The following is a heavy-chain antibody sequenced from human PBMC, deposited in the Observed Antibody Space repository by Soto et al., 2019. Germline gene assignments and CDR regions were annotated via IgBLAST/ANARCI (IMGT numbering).Heavy chain of an antibody. CDR1: GFTFSSYS. CDR3: ARGVATILDRYLDL. D-gene: IGHD5-12*01. CDR2: ISSSSSYI. J-gene: IGHJ2*01. V-gene: IGHV3-21*01. Sequence: EVQLVESGGGLVKPGGSLRLSCAASGFTFSSYSMNWVRQAPGKGLEWVSSISSSSSYIYYADSMKGRFTISRDNAKNSLYLQMNSLRAEDTAVYYCARGVATILDRYLDLWGRGTLVTVSS.